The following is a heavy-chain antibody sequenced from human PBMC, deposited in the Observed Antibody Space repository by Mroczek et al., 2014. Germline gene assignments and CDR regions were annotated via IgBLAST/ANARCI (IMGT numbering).Heavy chain of an antibody. CDR3: ARDLWPPXLWFMYAFDY. D-gene: IGHD5-18*01. Sequence: QVQLVESGGGVVQPGRSLRLSCAASGFTFSSYAMHWVRQAPGKGLEWVAVISYDGSNKYYADSVKGRFTISRDNSKNTLYLQMNSLRAEDTAVYYCARDLWPPXLWFMYAFDYLGPKGQVVTRLF. V-gene: IGHV3-30-3*01. J-gene: IGHJ3*02. CDR1: GFTFSSYA. CDR2: ISYDGSNK.